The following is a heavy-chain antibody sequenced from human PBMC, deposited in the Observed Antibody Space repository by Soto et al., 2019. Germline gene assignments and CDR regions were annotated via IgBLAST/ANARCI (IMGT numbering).Heavy chain of an antibody. CDR1: GYSFTSSW. Sequence: PGESLKISCKGSGYSFTSSWIGWVRQMPGKGLEWMGIIYPGDSDTRYSPSFQGQVTISADKSISTAYPQWSSLKASDTAMYYCARGPGDYYYGMAVWGQGTTVTVSS. CDR3: ARGPGDYYYGMAV. D-gene: IGHD3-10*01. CDR2: IYPGDSDT. V-gene: IGHV5-51*01. J-gene: IGHJ6*02.